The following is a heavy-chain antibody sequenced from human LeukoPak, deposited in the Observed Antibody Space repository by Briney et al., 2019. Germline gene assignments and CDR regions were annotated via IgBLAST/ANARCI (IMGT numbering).Heavy chain of an antibody. CDR3: AKDMAEGAAAGIFDY. D-gene: IGHD6-13*01. Sequence: PGGSLRLSCAASGFTFSSYSMHWVRQAPGKGLEWVAVISYDGSNKYYADSVEGRFTISRDNSKNTLYLQMNSLRAEDTAVYYCAKDMAEGAAAGIFDYWGQGTLVTVSS. CDR2: ISYDGSNK. J-gene: IGHJ4*02. V-gene: IGHV3-30*18. CDR1: GFTFSSYS.